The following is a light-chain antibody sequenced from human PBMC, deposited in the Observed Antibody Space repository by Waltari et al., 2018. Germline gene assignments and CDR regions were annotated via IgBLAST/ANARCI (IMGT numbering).Light chain of an antibody. V-gene: IGKV1-39*01. CDR1: QSISTY. J-gene: IGKJ2*01. CDR2: LAS. Sequence: DIQMTQSPSSLSASVGDRVTITCRASQSISTYLNWYQQIPGKAPKLLIYLASSLQSGAPSRFSGSGSGTDFTLTISSLQPEDFATYYCQHGLIFGRGTRLELK. CDR3: QHGLI.